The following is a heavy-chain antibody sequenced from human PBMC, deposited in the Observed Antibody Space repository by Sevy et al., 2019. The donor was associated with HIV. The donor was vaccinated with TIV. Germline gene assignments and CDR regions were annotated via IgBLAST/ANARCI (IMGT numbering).Heavy chain of an antibody. CDR3: ARGGGSGWYYFDS. CDR1: GGTISRDG. V-gene: IGHV1-69*13. J-gene: IGHJ4*02. CDR2: IISFFDMT. Sequence: ASVKVSCKASGGTISRDGISWVRQAPGQGLEWMGGIISFFDMTNYAQKFQGRVTIRADECTSTVYMELSSLRFEDTAVYYCARGGGSGWYYFDSWGQGTLVTVSS. D-gene: IGHD6-19*01.